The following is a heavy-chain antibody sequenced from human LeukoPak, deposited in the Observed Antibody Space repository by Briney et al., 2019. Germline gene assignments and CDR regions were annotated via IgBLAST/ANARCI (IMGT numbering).Heavy chain of an antibody. CDR1: GFTFSSYG. CDR2: ISYDGSNK. CDR3: AKDQRDYDFWSGYHSAALVFPETTTGTT. J-gene: IGHJ5*02. V-gene: IGHV3-30*18. D-gene: IGHD3-3*01. Sequence: GRSLRLSCAASGFTFSSYGMHWVRQAPGKGLEWVAVISYDGSNKYYADSVKGRFTISRDNSKNTLYLQMNSLRAEDTAVYYCAKDQRDYDFWSGYHSAALVFPETTTGTTWGQGTLVTVSS.